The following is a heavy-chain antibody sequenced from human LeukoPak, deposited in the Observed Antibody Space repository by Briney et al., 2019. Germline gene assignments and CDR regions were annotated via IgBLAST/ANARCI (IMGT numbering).Heavy chain of an antibody. CDR1: GYTFTSYG. Sequence: ASVKVSCKASGYTFTSYGISWVRQAPGQGLEWMGWISAYNGNTNYAQKLQGRVTMTTDTSTSTAYMALRSLRSDDTAVYYCARDLGYYATSGPPWLIGAFDIWGQGTMVTVSS. J-gene: IGHJ3*02. CDR3: ARDLGYYATSGPPWLIGAFDI. V-gene: IGHV1-18*01. D-gene: IGHD3-22*01. CDR2: ISAYNGNT.